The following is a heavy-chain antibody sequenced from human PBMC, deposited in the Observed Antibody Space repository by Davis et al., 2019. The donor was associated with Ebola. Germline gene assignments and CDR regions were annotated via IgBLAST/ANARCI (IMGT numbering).Heavy chain of an antibody. D-gene: IGHD2-2*03. CDR2: MHPRNSDT. CDR3: ARRALDQHYYYYMDV. CDR1: GYTFTSYW. V-gene: IGHV5-51*01. J-gene: IGHJ6*03. Sequence: GESLKISCQASGYTFTSYWIGWVRQMPGKGLEWLGLMHPRNSDTRYSPSFQGQVTISADKSTSTVYLQWSSLKDSDTAMYFCARRALDQHYYYYMDVWGKGTTVTVS.